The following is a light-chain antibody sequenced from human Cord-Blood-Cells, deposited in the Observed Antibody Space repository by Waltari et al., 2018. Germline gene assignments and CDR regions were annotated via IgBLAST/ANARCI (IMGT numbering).Light chain of an antibody. V-gene: IGLV2-14*01. CDR3: SSYTSSSTRV. CDR1: SSDVGGYNS. J-gene: IGLJ3*02. Sequence: QSALTQPASVSGSPGQSLNISSTGTSSDVGGYNSVSWYQQHPGKAPKLMIYDVSNRPSGVSNRFSGSKSGNTASLTISGLQAEDEADYYCSSYTSSSTRVFGGGTKLTVL. CDR2: DVS.